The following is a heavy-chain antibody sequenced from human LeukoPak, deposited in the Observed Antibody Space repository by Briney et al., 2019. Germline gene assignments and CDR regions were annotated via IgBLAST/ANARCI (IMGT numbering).Heavy chain of an antibody. D-gene: IGHD6-6*01. CDR2: INPNSGGT. V-gene: IGHV1-2*02. CDR3: ARASKGVAVRFDY. CDR1: GYTFTGYY. J-gene: IGHJ4*02. Sequence: ASVKVSCKASGYTFTGYYMHWVRQAPGQGLELMGWINPNSGGTNYAQKFQGRVTMTRDTSISTAYMELSRLRSDDTAVYYCARASKGVAVRFDYWGQGTLVTVSS.